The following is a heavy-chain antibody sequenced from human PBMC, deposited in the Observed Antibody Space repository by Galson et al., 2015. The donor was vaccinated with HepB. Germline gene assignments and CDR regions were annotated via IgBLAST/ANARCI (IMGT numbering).Heavy chain of an antibody. V-gene: IGHV4-31*03. D-gene: IGHD2-2*01. CDR2: IYYTGGA. CDR1: GSSIRSGAYY. Sequence: TLSLTCTVSGSSIRSGAYYWTWIRQHPGKGLEWIGHIYYTGGAYYNPSLKGRVSISMDTSKNQFSLRLSSVTAVDTATYFCARDPVNSNSWPYWGQGTLVTVSS. J-gene: IGHJ4*02. CDR3: ARDPVNSNSWPY.